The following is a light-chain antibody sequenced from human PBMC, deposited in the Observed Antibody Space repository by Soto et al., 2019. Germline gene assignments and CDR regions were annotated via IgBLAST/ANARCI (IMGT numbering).Light chain of an antibody. CDR3: SSYTSSIPYV. V-gene: IGLV1-40*01. CDR1: SSNIGAGYY. J-gene: IGLJ1*01. Sequence: QSVLTQPPSVSGAPGQRVTISCTGSSSNIGAGYYVSWYQQLPGTAPKLLIYDNSNRPSGVPNRFSGSKSGNTASLTISGLQAEDEADYYCSSYTSSIPYVFGTGTKVTVL. CDR2: DNS.